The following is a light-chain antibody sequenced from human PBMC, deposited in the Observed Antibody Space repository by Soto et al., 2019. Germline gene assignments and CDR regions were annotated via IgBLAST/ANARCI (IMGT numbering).Light chain of an antibody. CDR2: GAS. CDR1: QTLSSD. J-gene: IGKJ1*01. Sequence: EIVLPQSPATLSVSPGETATLSCRASQTLSSDLVWYQQKPGQAPRLLVYGASARASGVPARFSGSGSGTEFTLTISGLQSEYFAIYYCQQYKSWPRTFGQGTKVYI. CDR3: QQYKSWPRT. V-gene: IGKV3-15*01.